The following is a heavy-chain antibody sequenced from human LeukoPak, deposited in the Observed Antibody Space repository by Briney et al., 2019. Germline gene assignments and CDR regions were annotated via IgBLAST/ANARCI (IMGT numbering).Heavy chain of an antibody. V-gene: IGHV1-2*02. CDR2: MNPNSADT. Sequence: ASVKVSCKASGYTFTSYDINWVRQATGHGLEWMGWMNPNSADTKYAQTFQGRVTMTRDTSISTAYMELSRLRSDDTAVYYCARVGYYDSSGYFPYFDYWGQGTLVTVSS. CDR3: ARVGYYDSSGYFPYFDY. CDR1: GYTFTSYD. J-gene: IGHJ4*02. D-gene: IGHD3-22*01.